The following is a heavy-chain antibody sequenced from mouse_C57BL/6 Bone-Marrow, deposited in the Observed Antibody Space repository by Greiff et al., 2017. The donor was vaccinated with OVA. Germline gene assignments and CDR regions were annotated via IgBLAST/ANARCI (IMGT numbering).Heavy chain of an antibody. J-gene: IGHJ3*01. CDR2: IDPNSGGT. Sequence: QVQLKQPGAELVKPGASVKLSCKASGYTFTSYWMHWVKQRPGRGLEWIGRIDPNSGGTKYNEKFKSKATLTVDKPSSTAYMQLSSLTSEDSAVYYCAREHDGYYWFAYWGQGTLVTVSA. CDR1: GYTFTSYW. V-gene: IGHV1-72*01. CDR3: AREHDGYYWFAY. D-gene: IGHD2-3*01.